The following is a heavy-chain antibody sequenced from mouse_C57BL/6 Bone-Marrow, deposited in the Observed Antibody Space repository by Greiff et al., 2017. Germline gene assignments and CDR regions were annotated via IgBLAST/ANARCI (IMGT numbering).Heavy chain of an antibody. Sequence: QVQLQPPGTELVQPGASVKLSCKASGYTFTSYWMHWVKQRPGQGLEWIGNINPSNGGTNYNEKFKSKATLTVDKSSSTAYMQLSSLTSEDSAVYYCARKHYGSYDFAYWGQGTLVTVSA. CDR2: INPSNGGT. CDR1: GYTFTSYW. D-gene: IGHD1-1*01. CDR3: ARKHYGSYDFAY. V-gene: IGHV1-53*01. J-gene: IGHJ3*01.